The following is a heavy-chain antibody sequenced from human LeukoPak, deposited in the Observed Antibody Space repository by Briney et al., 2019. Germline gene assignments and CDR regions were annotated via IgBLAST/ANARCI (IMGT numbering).Heavy chain of an antibody. CDR3: ARATTSSGWTRAEYFQH. CDR1: GGSFSGYY. J-gene: IGHJ1*01. V-gene: IGHV4-34*01. D-gene: IGHD6-19*01. Sequence: SETLSLTCAVYGGSFSGYYWSWIRQPPGKGLEWIGEINHSGSTNYNPSLKSRVTISVDTSKNQFSLKLSSVTAADTPVYYCARATTSSGWTRAEYFQHWGQGTLVTVSS. CDR2: INHSGST.